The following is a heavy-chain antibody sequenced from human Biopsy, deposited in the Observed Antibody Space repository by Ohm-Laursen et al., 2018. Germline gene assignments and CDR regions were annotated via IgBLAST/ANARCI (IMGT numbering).Heavy chain of an antibody. V-gene: IGHV3-23*01. J-gene: IGHJ5*01. CDR1: GFTFHTYA. CDR2: IDVSDYNT. D-gene: IGHD3-16*01. Sequence: SLRLSCAASGFTFHTYAMNWARQAPGKGLEWVAHIDVSDYNTYYADSVRGRFTISRDNSKQMVHLEINSLTADDTAVYYCVKQWGGCNFDSWGQGTLVTVSS. CDR3: VKQWGGCNFDS.